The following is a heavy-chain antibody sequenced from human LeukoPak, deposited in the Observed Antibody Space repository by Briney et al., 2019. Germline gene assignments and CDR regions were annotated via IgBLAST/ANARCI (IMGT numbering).Heavy chain of an antibody. CDR2: ISSSSSYI. J-gene: IGHJ4*02. D-gene: IGHD5-24*01. Sequence: GGSLRLSCAASGFTFSSYSMNWVRQAPGKGLEWVSSISSSSSYIYYADSVEGRFTISRDNAKNSLYLQMNSLRAEDTAVYYCARNLRAGDLFDYWGQGTLVTVSS. CDR3: ARNLRAGDLFDY. CDR1: GFTFSSYS. V-gene: IGHV3-21*01.